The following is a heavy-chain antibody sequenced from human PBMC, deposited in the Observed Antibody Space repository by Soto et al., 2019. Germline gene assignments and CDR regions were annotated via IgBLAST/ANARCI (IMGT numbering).Heavy chain of an antibody. D-gene: IGHD2-2*01. CDR1: GCSISTSNW. V-gene: IGHV4-4*02. Sequence: PSETLSRTFPISGCSISTSNWCSWVRQPPGKGLEWIGEMYHRWSTNYNPSLKSRVTISVDKSKNQFSLKLSSVTAADTAVYYCARALWTVLVPAAIENWFDPWGQG. CDR2: MYHRWST. CDR3: ARALWTVLVPAAIENWFDP. J-gene: IGHJ5*02.